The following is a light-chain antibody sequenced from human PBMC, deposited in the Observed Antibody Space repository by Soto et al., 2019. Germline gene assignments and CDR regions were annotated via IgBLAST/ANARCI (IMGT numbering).Light chain of an antibody. V-gene: IGLV2-14*01. J-gene: IGLJ2*01. CDR1: SSDVGDYNY. CDR3: SSFTTGSSVV. Sequence: QSALTQPASVSGSPGQSITISCTETSSDVGDYNYVSWYQQHPGKAPKLMLFDVSNRPSGVSNRFSGSKSGNTASLTISGLQAEDEADYYCSSFTTGSSVVFGGGTKLTVL. CDR2: DVS.